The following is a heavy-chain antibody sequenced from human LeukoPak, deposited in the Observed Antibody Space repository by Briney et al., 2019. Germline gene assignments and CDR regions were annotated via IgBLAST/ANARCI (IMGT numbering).Heavy chain of an antibody. CDR3: ARGGIAAAGFVDAFDI. CDR2: ISASGDVT. J-gene: IGHJ3*02. CDR1: GFTFSKFP. Sequence: GGSLRLSCAASGFTFSKFPMGWVRQAPGRGLEWVSAISASGDVTFYADSLRGRFTISRDNSKNTLYLQMNSLRAEDTAVYYCARGGIAAAGFVDAFDIWGQGTMVTVSS. D-gene: IGHD6-13*01. V-gene: IGHV3-23*01.